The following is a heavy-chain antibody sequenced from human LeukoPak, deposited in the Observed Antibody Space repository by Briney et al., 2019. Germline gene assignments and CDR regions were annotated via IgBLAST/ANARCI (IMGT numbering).Heavy chain of an antibody. D-gene: IGHD6-6*01. J-gene: IGHJ3*02. V-gene: IGHV1-2*02. CDR1: GYTFTGYY. Sequence: ASVKVSCKASGYTFTGYYMHWVRQAPGQGLEWMGWINPNSGGTNYAQKFQGRVTMTRDTSISTAYMELSRLRSDDTAVYYCASVVVYSSSSAAFDIWGQGTTVTVSS. CDR3: ASVVVYSSSSAAFDI. CDR2: INPNSGGT.